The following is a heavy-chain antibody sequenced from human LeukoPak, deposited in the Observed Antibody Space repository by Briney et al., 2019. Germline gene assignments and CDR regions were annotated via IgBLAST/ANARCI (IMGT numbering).Heavy chain of an antibody. J-gene: IGHJ4*02. Sequence: SETLSLTCTVSGGSISSYYWSWIRQPAGKGLEWIGRIYTSGSTNYNPSLKSRVTMSVDTSKNQFSLKLSSVTAADTAVYYCARGGSSYLSTDFDYWGQGTPVTVSS. CDR1: GGSISSYY. CDR2: IYTSGST. D-gene: IGHD1-26*01. CDR3: ARGGSSYLSTDFDY. V-gene: IGHV4-4*07.